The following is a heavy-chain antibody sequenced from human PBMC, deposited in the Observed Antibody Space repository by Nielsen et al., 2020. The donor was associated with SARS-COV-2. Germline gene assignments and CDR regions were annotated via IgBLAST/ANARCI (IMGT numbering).Heavy chain of an antibody. Sequence: SETLSLTCTVSGGSISSSSYYWGWIRQPPGKGLEWIGSIYYSGSTYYNPSLKSRVTISVDTSKNQFSLKLSSVTAADTAVYYCARVDYGDLGFEYWGQGTLVTFSS. CDR2: IYYSGST. V-gene: IGHV4-39*01. CDR3: ARVDYGDLGFEY. J-gene: IGHJ4*02. CDR1: GGSISSSSYY. D-gene: IGHD4-17*01.